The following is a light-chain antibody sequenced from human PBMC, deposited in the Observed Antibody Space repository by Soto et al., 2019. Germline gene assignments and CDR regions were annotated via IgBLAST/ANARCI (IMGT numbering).Light chain of an antibody. Sequence: QSSLSQPASVSGSPVQSITISCTGTNRDVGAYIYVSWYQQHPGRAPKLMVYDINNRPSGVSNRFSGSKSANTASLTISGLQADDEADYYCLSFTTKXSYVVGTGTKVXV. CDR2: DIN. CDR3: LSFTTKXSYV. V-gene: IGLV2-14*03. J-gene: IGLJ1*01. CDR1: NRDVGAYIY.